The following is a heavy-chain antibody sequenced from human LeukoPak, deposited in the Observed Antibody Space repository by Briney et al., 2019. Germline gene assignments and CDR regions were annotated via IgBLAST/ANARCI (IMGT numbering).Heavy chain of an antibody. J-gene: IGHJ3*02. CDR2: ISSSSSYI. V-gene: IGHV3-21*01. Sequence: GGSLRLSCAASGFTFSSYSMNWVRQAPGKGLEWVPSISSSSSYIYYADSVKGRFTISRDNAKNSLYLQMNSLRAEDTAVYYCARAVYCGGDCYFPLDIWGQGTMVTVSS. CDR1: GFTFSSYS. D-gene: IGHD2-21*02. CDR3: ARAVYCGGDCYFPLDI.